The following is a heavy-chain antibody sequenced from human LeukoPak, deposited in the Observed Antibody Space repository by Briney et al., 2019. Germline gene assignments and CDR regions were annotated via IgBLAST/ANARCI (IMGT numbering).Heavy chain of an antibody. CDR2: INHSGST. D-gene: IGHD2-2*01. Sequence: TSETLSLTCAVCGGSFSGYYWSWIRQPPGKGLEWIGEINHSGSTNYNPSLKSRVTISVDTSKNQFSLKLSSVTAADTAVYYCARGGDIVVVPAAHPSLYNWFDPWGQGTLVTVSS. V-gene: IGHV4-34*01. J-gene: IGHJ5*02. CDR3: ARGGDIVVVPAAHPSLYNWFDP. CDR1: GGSFSGYY.